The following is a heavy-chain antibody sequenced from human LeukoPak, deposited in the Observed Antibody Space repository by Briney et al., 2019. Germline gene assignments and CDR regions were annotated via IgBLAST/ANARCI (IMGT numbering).Heavy chain of an antibody. CDR2: IRSKANSYAT. V-gene: IGHV3-73*01. CDR1: GFTFSGSA. Sequence: GSLKLSCAASGFTFSGSAMHWVRQASGKGLEWVGRIRSKANSYATAYAASVKGRFTISRDDSKNTAYLQMNSLKTEDTAVYYCTTTPNFDYWGQGTLVTVSS. D-gene: IGHD2-15*01. CDR3: TTTPNFDY. J-gene: IGHJ4*02.